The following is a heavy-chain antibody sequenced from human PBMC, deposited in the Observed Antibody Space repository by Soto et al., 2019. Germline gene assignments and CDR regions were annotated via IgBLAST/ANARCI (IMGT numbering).Heavy chain of an antibody. Sequence: GGSLRLSCAASGFTFSSYAMSWVRQAPGKGLEWVSAISGSGGSTYYADSVKGRFTISRDNSRKTLYLQMNSLRAEDTAVYYCAKPRPGRLADYYYYYMDVWGKGTTVTVSS. D-gene: IGHD6-19*01. V-gene: IGHV3-23*01. CDR3: AKPRPGRLADYYYYYMDV. CDR1: GFTFSSYA. J-gene: IGHJ6*03. CDR2: ISGSGGST.